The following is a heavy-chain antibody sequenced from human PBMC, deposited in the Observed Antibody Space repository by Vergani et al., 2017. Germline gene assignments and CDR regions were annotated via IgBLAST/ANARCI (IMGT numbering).Heavy chain of an antibody. J-gene: IGHJ4*02. CDR1: GGTFSSYA. CDR2: IIPIFVTA. Sequence: QVQLVQSGAEVKKPGSSVKVSCKASGGTFSSYAISWVRQAPGQGLEWMGGIIPIFVTANYAQKFQGRVTITADESTSTAYMELSSLRSEDTAVYYCARVWGHYYDSCGYYDYWGQGTLVTVSS. CDR3: ARVWGHYYDSCGYYDY. D-gene: IGHD3-22*01. V-gene: IGHV1-69*01.